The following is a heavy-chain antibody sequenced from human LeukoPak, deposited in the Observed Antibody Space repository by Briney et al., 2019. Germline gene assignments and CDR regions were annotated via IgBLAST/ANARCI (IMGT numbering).Heavy chain of an antibody. V-gene: IGHV3-23*01. D-gene: IGHD3-22*01. CDR3: AKASLYDSGGYYRYYYYYGMDV. Sequence: GGSLRLSCAASGFTFSSYAMSWVRQAPGKGLEWVSAISGSGGSTYYADSVKGRFTISRDNSKNTLYLQMNSPRAEDTAVYYCAKASLYDSGGYYRYYYYYGMDVWGQGTTVTVSS. CDR2: ISGSGGST. CDR1: GFTFSSYA. J-gene: IGHJ6*02.